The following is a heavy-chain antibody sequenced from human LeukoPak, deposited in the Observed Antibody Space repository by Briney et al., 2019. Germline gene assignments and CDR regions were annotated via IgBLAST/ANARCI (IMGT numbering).Heavy chain of an antibody. Sequence: ASVKVSCKASGYTFTGYYMHWVRQAPGQGLQWMGWINPNSGNTHYSQKFQDRVTMTRDTSISTAYMELNSLRSDDTAVYYCARERAAAEDVNWFDPWGQGTLVTVSS. D-gene: IGHD6-25*01. CDR2: INPNSGNT. J-gene: IGHJ5*02. CDR3: ARERAAAEDVNWFDP. CDR1: GYTFTGYY. V-gene: IGHV1-2*02.